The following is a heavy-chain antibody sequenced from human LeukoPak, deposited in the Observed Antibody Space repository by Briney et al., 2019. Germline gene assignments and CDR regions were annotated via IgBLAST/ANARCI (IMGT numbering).Heavy chain of an antibody. CDR1: GDSISSTSYY. J-gene: IGHJ4*01. V-gene: IGHV4-39*01. CDR3: ASRVYGLGSFNY. CDR2: IYNSGTT. Sequence: PSETLSLTXTVSGDSISSTSYYWDWIRQPPGKGGEWIGSIYNSGTTYYNQTVKSRVTIYVNTDKKQFSLKVSSVTAADTAVYYCASRVYGLGSFNYWGQGTLVTVSS. D-gene: IGHD3-10*01.